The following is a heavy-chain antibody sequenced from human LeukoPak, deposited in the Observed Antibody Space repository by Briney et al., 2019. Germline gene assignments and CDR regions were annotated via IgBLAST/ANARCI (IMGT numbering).Heavy chain of an antibody. Sequence: GGSLRLSCAASGFSFSTYTMNWVRQAPGKGLEWVSHIGGSDHYADSVRGRFTISRDNAKSSLYLQMNSLRAEDSAVYYCVRGPERKYYNILTGYLNWYFDLWGRGTLVTVSS. CDR1: GFSFSTYT. D-gene: IGHD3-9*01. CDR3: VRGPERKYYNILTGYLNWYFDL. J-gene: IGHJ2*01. CDR2: IGGSD. V-gene: IGHV3-48*04.